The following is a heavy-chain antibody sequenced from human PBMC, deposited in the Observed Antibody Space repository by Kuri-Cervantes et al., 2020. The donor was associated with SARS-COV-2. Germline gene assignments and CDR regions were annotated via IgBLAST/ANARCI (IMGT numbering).Heavy chain of an antibody. J-gene: IGHJ6*03. V-gene: IGHV3-21*01. CDR3: ARVAGEGPIYYYYMDV. Sequence: GESLKISCAASGFTFSSYAMHRVRQAPGKALQWVSSISGSGSYIYYADSMKGRFTVSRDSAKNSLYLQMNSLRGEDTAVYYCARVAGEGPIYYYYMDVWGKGTTVTRLL. D-gene: IGHD2-21*01. CDR1: GFTFSSYA. CDR2: ISGSGSYI.